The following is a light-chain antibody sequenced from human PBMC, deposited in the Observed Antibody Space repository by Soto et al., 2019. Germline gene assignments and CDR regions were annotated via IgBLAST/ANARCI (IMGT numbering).Light chain of an antibody. J-gene: IGKJ1*01. CDR3: QQYSSSSEWT. CDR1: QDISNY. Sequence: DIQMTQSPSSLSASVGDRVTITCQASQDISNYLNWYQQKPGKAPKLLIYDASSLESGVPSRFSGSGSGTEFTLTISSLQPDDFATYYCQQYSSSSEWTFGQGTKVDIK. CDR2: DAS. V-gene: IGKV1-5*01.